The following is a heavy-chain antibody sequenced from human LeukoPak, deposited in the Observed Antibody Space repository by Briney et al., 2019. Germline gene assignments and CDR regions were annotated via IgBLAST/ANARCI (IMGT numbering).Heavy chain of an antibody. V-gene: IGHV1-69*05. CDR2: IIPIFGTA. D-gene: IGHD2-21*02. CDR3: AKDVAVTTMGYFQH. J-gene: IGHJ1*01. CDR1: GGTFISYA. Sequence: SVKVSCKASGGTFISYAISWVRQAPGQGLEWMGRIIPIFGTANYAQKFQGRVTITTDESTSTAYMELSSLRSEDTAVYYCAKDVAVTTMGYFQHWGQGTLVTVSS.